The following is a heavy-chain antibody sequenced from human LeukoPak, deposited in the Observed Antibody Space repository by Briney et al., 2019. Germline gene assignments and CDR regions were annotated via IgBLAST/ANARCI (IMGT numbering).Heavy chain of an antibody. CDR1: VCTFSSYA. J-gene: IGHJ5*02. CDR3: ARGGVTMALNWFDP. D-gene: IGHD3-10*01. CDR2: IIPMFGTA. Sequence: SVKVSCKGSVCTFSSYAISWVRQAPGQGLEWMGGIIPMFGTANYAQKFQGRVTIAADKSTSTAYMELSSLRSEDTAVYYCARGGVTMALNWFDPWGQGTLVTVSS. V-gene: IGHV1-69*06.